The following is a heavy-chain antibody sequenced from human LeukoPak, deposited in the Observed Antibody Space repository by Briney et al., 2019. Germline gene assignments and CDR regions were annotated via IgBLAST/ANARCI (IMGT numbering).Heavy chain of an antibody. V-gene: IGHV3-48*01. D-gene: IGHD3-22*01. CDR2: ISSFSGTI. CDR1: GTTFSSYS. CDR3: ARDRWYYYDNSDYYHDAFDI. Sequence: PGGSLRLSCVASGTTFSSYSMNWVRQAPGKGLEWVSYISSFSGTINYADSVKGRLTISRDYSKNTLYLQMNSLRAEDTAVYYCARDRWYYYDNSDYYHDAFDIWGQGTMVTVSS. J-gene: IGHJ3*02.